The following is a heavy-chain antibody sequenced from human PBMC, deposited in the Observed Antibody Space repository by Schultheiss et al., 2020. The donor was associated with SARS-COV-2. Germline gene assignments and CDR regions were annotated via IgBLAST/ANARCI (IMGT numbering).Heavy chain of an antibody. CDR2: ISSSSSYT. V-gene: IGHV3-11*06. CDR1: GFTFSDYY. CDR3: AATPTDRGS. J-gene: IGHJ4*02. Sequence: GGSLRLSCAASGFTFSDYYMSWIRQAPGKGLEWVSYISSSSSYTNYADSVKGRFTISRDNAKNSLYLQMNSVRAEDTAVYYCAATPTDRGSWGQGTLVTVSS. D-gene: IGHD1-26*01.